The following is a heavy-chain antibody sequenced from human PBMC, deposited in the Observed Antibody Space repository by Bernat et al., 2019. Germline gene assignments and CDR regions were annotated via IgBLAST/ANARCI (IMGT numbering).Heavy chain of an antibody. CDR3: AKVTGYYYYYGMDV. CDR2: ISGSGGST. D-gene: IGHD4-11*01. J-gene: IGHJ6*02. V-gene: IGHV3-23*04. CDR1: GGTFSSYA. Sequence: VQLVQSGAEVKKPGSSVKVSCKASGGTFSSYAMSWVRQAPGKGLEWVSAISGSGGSTYYADSVKGRFTISRDNSKNTLYLQMNSLRAEDTAVYYCAKVTGYYYYYGMDVWGQGTTVTVSS.